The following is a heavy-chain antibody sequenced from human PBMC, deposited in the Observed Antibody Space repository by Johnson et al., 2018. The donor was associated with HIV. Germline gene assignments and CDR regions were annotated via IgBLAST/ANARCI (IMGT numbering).Heavy chain of an antibody. V-gene: IGHV3-30-3*01. D-gene: IGHD3-22*01. Sequence: QEKLVESGGGVVQPGGSLRLSCAASGFTFSSYWMHWVRQAPGKGLVWVAVISYDGSNKYYADSVKGRFTISRDNAKNSLYLQMNSLRAEDTALYHCARVIGYDSSGKAFDIWGQGTMVTVSS. CDR2: ISYDGSNK. J-gene: IGHJ3*02. CDR1: GFTFSSYW. CDR3: ARVIGYDSSGKAFDI.